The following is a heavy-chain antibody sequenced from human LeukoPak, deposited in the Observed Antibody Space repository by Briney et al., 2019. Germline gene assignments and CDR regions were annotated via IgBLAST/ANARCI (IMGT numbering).Heavy chain of an antibody. CDR3: ARSPSGYRFDY. CDR2: ISHSGST. V-gene: IGHV4-61*01. J-gene: IGHJ5*01. Sequence: SETLSLTCTVSGASVSSGTYFWTWIRQPPGKGLEWIGYISHSGSTNYNPSLKSRVTISLDASKNQFSLKLSSVIAADTAVYFCARSPSGYRFDYWGQRTLVTVSS. D-gene: IGHD3-22*01. CDR1: GASVSSGTYF.